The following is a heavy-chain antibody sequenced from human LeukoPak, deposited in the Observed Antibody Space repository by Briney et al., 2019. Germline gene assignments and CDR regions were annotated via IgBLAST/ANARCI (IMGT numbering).Heavy chain of an antibody. CDR1: GFTFSMYS. V-gene: IGHV3-64D*06. Sequence: GGSLRLSCSASGFTFSMYSMHWVRQAPGKGLESVSSISTNGGTTDYADSVRGRFTISRDNPKNTLHLQMSSLRAEDTAMYYCVKGGGSGTLKYYFDYWGQGTLVTVSS. CDR3: VKGGGSGTLKYYFDY. D-gene: IGHD3-10*01. CDR2: ISTNGGTT. J-gene: IGHJ4*02.